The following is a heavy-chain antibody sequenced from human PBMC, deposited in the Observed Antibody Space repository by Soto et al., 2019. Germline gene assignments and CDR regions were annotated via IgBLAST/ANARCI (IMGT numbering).Heavy chain of an antibody. CDR2: IKSKTDGGTT. V-gene: IGHV3-15*01. CDR3: AKRRGYSDGEFDY. CDR1: GFTFTNAW. J-gene: IGHJ4*02. Sequence: EVQLVESGGGLVMPGGSLRLSCAASGFTFTNAWMSWVRQAPGKGLEWVARIKSKTDGGTTDYATPVKGRFTISRDDSKDTLYVQMNSPKIEDTAVYYCAKRRGYSDGEFDYWGQGALVTVSS. D-gene: IGHD5-18*01.